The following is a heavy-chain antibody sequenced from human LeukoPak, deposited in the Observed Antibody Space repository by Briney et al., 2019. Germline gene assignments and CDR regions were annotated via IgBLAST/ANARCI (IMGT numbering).Heavy chain of an antibody. Sequence: ASGFTFSSXXXXXVRQXPGKXXXXXAXISYDGSNKYYADSVKGRFTISRDNSKNTPYLQMNSLRAEDTAVYYCAKGLGWFGESNGMDVWGQGTTVTVSS. CDR3: AKGLGWFGESNGMDV. D-gene: IGHD3-10*01. CDR2: ISYDGSNK. J-gene: IGHJ6*02. CDR1: GFTFSSXX. V-gene: IGHV3-30*18.